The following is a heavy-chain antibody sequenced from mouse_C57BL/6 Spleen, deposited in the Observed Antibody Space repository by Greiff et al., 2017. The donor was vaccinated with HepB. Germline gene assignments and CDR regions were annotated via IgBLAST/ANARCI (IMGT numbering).Heavy chain of an antibody. D-gene: IGHD2-5*01. CDR2: ILPGSGST. V-gene: IGHV1-9*01. J-gene: IGHJ1*03. CDR3: ASRDQYSNVNWCFDV. Sequence: QVQLQQSGAELMKPGASVKLSCKATGYTFTGYWIEWVKQRPGHGLEWIGEILPGSGSTNYNEKFKGKATFTADTSSNTAYMQLSSLTTEDSAIYYCASRDQYSNVNWCFDVWGTGTTVTVSS. CDR1: GYTFTGYW.